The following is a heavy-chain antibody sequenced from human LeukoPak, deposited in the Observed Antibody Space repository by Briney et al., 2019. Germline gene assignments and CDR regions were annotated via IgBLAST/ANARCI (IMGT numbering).Heavy chain of an antibody. CDR3: AKITGYYYGSASYPIFDN. Sequence: GGSLRLSCAASGFTFSSYWMTWVRQAPGKGLEWVANIKQDGSEKYYVDSVKGRFTISRDNAKNSLYLQMNSLRAEDTAVYYCAKITGYYYGSASYPIFDNWGQGTLVTVSS. CDR1: GFTFSSYW. V-gene: IGHV3-7*01. D-gene: IGHD3-10*01. CDR2: IKQDGSEK. J-gene: IGHJ4*02.